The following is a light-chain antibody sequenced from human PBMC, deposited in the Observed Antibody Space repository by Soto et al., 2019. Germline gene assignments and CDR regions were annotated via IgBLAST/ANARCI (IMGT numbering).Light chain of an antibody. Sequence: QSALTQPASASGSPGQSITISCTGTSSDVGGYNLVSWYQQHPGKAPKLMIYEVSKRPSGISNRFSGSKSGNTASLTISGLQAADEDAYYCCSSEASSRIYVFGSGTQLTVL. CDR2: EVS. CDR1: SSDVGGYNL. V-gene: IGLV2-23*02. CDR3: CSSEASSRIYV. J-gene: IGLJ1*01.